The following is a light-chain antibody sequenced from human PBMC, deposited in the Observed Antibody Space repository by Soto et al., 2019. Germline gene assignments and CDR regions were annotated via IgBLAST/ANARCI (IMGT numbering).Light chain of an antibody. CDR3: LQHNGYPQT. V-gene: IGKV1-17*03. CDR1: QDISKY. CDR2: AAS. Sequence: DIQMTQSPSAMSASVGDRVTITCRASQDISKYLAWFQQKPGKGTKRLIYAASSLKSGGPSRFSGSGSGTEFSLTISSLKPEDFATYYCLQHNGYPQTFGQGTKVEIK. J-gene: IGKJ1*01.